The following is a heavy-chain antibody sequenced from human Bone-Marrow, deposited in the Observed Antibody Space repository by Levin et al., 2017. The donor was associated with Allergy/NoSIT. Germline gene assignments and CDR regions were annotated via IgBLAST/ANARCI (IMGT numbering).Heavy chain of an antibody. CDR2: ISYDGSNK. D-gene: IGHD3-10*01. J-gene: IGHJ4*02. V-gene: IGHV3-30-3*01. CDR3: ARDPSSGGELLEGFFDY. CDR1: GFTFSSYA. Sequence: GESLKISCAASGFTFSSYAMHWVRQAPGKGLEWVAVISYDGSNKYYADSVKGRFTISRDNSKNTLYLQMNSLRAEDTAVYYCARDPSSGGELLEGFFDYWGQGTLVTVSS.